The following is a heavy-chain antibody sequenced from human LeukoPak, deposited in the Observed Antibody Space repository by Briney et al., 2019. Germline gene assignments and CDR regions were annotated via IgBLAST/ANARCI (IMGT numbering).Heavy chain of an antibody. CDR1: GYTFTSYG. Sequence: ASVKVSCKASGYTFTSYGISWVRQAPGQGLEWMVWISAYNGNTNYAQKLQGKVTMTTDTSTSTAYMELRSLRSDDTAVYYCARVRARGVVPPQRGFDPWGQGTLVTVSS. CDR3: ARVRARGVVPPQRGFDP. V-gene: IGHV1-18*01. J-gene: IGHJ5*02. D-gene: IGHD2-2*01. CDR2: ISAYNGNT.